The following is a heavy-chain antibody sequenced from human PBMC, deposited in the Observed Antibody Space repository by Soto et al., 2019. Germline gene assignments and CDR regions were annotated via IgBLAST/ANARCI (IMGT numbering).Heavy chain of an antibody. CDR2: IYDSGNT. J-gene: IGHJ4*02. D-gene: IGHD3-22*01. CDR3: ARDLDLSDTSGYFAY. Sequence: ASETLSLTCTVSGGSISNHYWNWIRQPPGKGPEWIGYIYDSGNTNYNPSLKSRVTISVDTSKNQFSLKMSSVTAADTAVYYCARDLDLSDTSGYFAYWGQGTLVTVSS. V-gene: IGHV4-59*11. CDR1: GGSISNHY.